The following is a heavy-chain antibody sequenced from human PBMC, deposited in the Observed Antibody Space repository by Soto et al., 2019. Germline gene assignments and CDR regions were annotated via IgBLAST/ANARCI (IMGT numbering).Heavy chain of an antibody. D-gene: IGHD1-26*01. CDR1: GGSISSNNW. Sequence: PSGTPSLTCAVSGGSISSNNWSCWVRRLPGKRLEWIGEIYHSGSTNYNPSLKSRVTISVDKSKNQFSLKLSSVTAADTAVYYCAREDSGYEYYGMDVWGQGTTVTVSS. CDR3: AREDSGYEYYGMDV. V-gene: IGHV4-4*02. CDR2: IYHSGST. J-gene: IGHJ6*02.